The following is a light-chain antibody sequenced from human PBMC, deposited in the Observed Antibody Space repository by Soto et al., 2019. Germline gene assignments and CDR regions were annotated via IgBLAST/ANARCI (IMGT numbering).Light chain of an antibody. CDR2: DAS. CDR3: QWINVYPST. V-gene: IGKV1-9*01. Sequence: IQLTQSPSSLSASVGDRVTITCRASQGISSYLGWYQQKPGKAPNLLIYDASTLHSGVPSRFSGGRSGTDFTLTMSSLQPEDFATYCCQWINVYPSTFGGGTKVEIK. CDR1: QGISSY. J-gene: IGKJ4*01.